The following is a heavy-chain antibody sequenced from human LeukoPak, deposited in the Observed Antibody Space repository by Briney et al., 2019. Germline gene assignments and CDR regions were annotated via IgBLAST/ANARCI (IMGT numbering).Heavy chain of an antibody. CDR3: ATSIAVAGTLDWFDP. J-gene: IGHJ5*02. CDR2: FDPEDGET. Sequence: ASVKVSCKVSGYTLTELSMHWVRQAPGKGLEWMGGFDPEDGETIYAQKFQGRVTMTEDTSTDTAYMELSSLRSEDTVVYYCATSIAVAGTLDWFDPWGQGTLVTVSS. CDR1: GYTLTELS. V-gene: IGHV1-24*01. D-gene: IGHD6-19*01.